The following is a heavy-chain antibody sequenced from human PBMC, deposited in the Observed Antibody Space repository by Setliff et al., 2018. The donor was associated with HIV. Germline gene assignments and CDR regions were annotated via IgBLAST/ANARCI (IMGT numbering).Heavy chain of an antibody. Sequence: ASVQVSCKAPGYSFTDNDINWVRQATGQGLEWMGWMDPKSGHTVYAEKFQGRVTITRDTSISTAYMELSSLRSEDTAVYFCARAMRPGTGWLRYFYYYLDVWGTWTTVTVSS. J-gene: IGHJ6*03. V-gene: IGHV1-8*01. CDR1: GYSFTDND. D-gene: IGHD6-19*01. CDR2: MDPKSGHT. CDR3: ARAMRPGTGWLRYFYYYLDV.